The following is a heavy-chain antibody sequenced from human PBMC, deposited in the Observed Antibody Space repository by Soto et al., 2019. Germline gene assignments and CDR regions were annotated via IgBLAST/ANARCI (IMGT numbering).Heavy chain of an antibody. CDR3: ARKYYYDSSGYYAYAFDI. V-gene: IGHV3-11*06. CDR1: GFTFSDYY. D-gene: IGHD3-22*01. CDR2: ISSSSSYT. Sequence: QVQLVESGGGLVKPGGSLRLSCAASGFTFSDYYMSWIRQAPGKGQEWVSYISSSSSYTNYADSVNGRFTISKDNAKNPLSLQMNCLRAEDTAVYYCARKYYYDSSGYYAYAFDIWVQGTMVTVSS. J-gene: IGHJ3*02.